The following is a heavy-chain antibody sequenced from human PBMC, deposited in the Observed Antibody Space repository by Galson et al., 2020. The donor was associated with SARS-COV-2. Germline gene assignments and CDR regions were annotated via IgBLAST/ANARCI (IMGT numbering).Heavy chain of an antibody. J-gene: IGHJ4*02. CDR2: IDWDGDK. V-gene: IGHV2-70*11. CDR1: GFSLSTSGMC. CDR3: ALAWITTTASRAFDY. D-gene: IGHD3-22*01. Sequence: SGPTLVKPTQTLTLTCTFSGFSLSTSGMCVSWIRQPPGKALEWLARIDWDGDKHYNTSLKTRFTISKDTSKTQVVLVMTNMDPVDTATYYCALAWITTTASRAFDYWGQGTLVTVSS.